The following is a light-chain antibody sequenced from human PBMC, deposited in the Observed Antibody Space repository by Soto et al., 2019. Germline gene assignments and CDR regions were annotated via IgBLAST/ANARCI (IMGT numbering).Light chain of an antibody. J-gene: IGKJ2*01. Sequence: EIVLTQSPGTLSLSPGERATLSCRASQSVSSNFLAWYQQKPGQAPRLLIYGASSRATGIPDRFSGSGSGTDFTLTISRLEPEDFAVYYCRHYSSSPIMYTFGQGTKVEIK. CDR2: GAS. CDR3: RHYSSSPIMYT. CDR1: QSVSSNF. V-gene: IGKV3-20*01.